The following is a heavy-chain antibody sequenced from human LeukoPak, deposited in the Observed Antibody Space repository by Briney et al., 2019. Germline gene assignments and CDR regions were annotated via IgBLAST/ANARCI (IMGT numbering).Heavy chain of an antibody. D-gene: IGHD3-3*01. CDR3: ARGSTIFSGE. V-gene: IGHV4-59*01. J-gene: IGHJ4*02. Sequence: SETLSLTCTVSGGSISTYYWTWIRQPPGKGLEWIGYIYYSGSTNYNPSLESRVTISVDTSKNQFSLKLSSVTAADTAVYYCARGSTIFSGEWGQGTLVTVSS. CDR2: IYYSGST. CDR1: GGSISTYY.